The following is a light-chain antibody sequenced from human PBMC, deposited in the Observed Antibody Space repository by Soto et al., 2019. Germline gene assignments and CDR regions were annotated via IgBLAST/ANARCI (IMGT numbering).Light chain of an antibody. CDR2: DVS. CDR3: SSYTSSSTLYV. Sequence: QAVVTQPASGSGSPGQSITISCTGTSSDVGGYNYVSWYQQHPGKAPKLMIYDVSNRPSGVSNRFSGSKSGNTASLTISGLQAEDEADYYCSSYTSSSTLYVFGTGTKVTV. V-gene: IGLV2-14*01. J-gene: IGLJ1*01. CDR1: SSDVGGYNY.